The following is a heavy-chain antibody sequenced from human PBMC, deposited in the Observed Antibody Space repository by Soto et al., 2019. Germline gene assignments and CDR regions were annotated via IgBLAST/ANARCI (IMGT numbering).Heavy chain of an antibody. CDR3: AKGTEAVAGNYFDL. Sequence: EVQLLESGGGLVQPGGSLRLSCVASGFTFSSYAMNWVRQAPGKGLEWVSTINGSGSSTSYADSVKGRFSISRDNPKTTLFLKMNSLRAEDTAVYYCAKGTEAVAGNYFDLWAVAPWSLSPQ. D-gene: IGHD6-19*01. CDR1: GFTFSSYA. V-gene: IGHV3-23*01. CDR2: INGSGSST. J-gene: IGHJ2*01.